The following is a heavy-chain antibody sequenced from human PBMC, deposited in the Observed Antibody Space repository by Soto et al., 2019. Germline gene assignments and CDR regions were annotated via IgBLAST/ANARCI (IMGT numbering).Heavy chain of an antibody. CDR3: ATPYSSSPHDAFDI. Sequence: ASVKVSCKASGGTFSSYAISWVRQAPGQGLEWMGGIIPIFGTANYAQKFQGRVTITADKSTSTAYMELSSLRSEDTAVYYCATPYSSSPHDAFDIWGQGTMVTVSS. D-gene: IGHD6-6*01. J-gene: IGHJ3*02. V-gene: IGHV1-69*06. CDR2: IIPIFGTA. CDR1: GGTFSSYA.